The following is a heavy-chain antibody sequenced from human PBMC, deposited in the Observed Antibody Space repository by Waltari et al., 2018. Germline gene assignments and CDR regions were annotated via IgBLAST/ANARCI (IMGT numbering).Heavy chain of an antibody. V-gene: IGHV3-23*01. CDR2: MTASGLM. D-gene: IGHD6-6*01. CDR3: AKDEGARLAPTFGMDA. CDR1: GFPFSTYT. Sequence: EMQLLESGGALVQPGGSLRLSCAASGFPFSTYTMNWVRQAPGTGLEGVAVMTASGLMDYGDSVKGRFIISRDNSKNTLYLEMYRLRVEDTARYYCAKDEGARLAPTFGMDAWGQGTTVIVSS. J-gene: IGHJ6*02.